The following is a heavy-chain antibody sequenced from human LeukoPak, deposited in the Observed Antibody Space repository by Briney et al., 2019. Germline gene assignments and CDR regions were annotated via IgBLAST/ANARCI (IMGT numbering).Heavy chain of an antibody. CDR1: GFTFSSYA. CDR2: ISGSGGST. J-gene: IGHJ4*02. CDR3: AKCGFLEWLLSSFFDY. Sequence: GGSLRLSCAASGFTFSSYAMSWVRQAPGKGLEWLSAISGSGGSTYYADSVKGRFTISRDNSKNTLYLQMNSLRAEDTAVYYCAKCGFLEWLLSSFFDYWGQGTLVTVSS. V-gene: IGHV3-23*01. D-gene: IGHD3-3*01.